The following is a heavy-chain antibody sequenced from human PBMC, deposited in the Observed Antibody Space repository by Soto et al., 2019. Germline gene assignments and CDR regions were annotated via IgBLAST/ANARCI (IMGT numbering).Heavy chain of an antibody. Sequence: NPSETLSLTCGVYGGSFCNYYWSWICQPPGKGLEWIGEIDHSGSSTYNPALNSRVTISINTSRKQFSLKLSSVTAADTAVYYCARGFIYYGSGSYYNKDYYYGMDVWGQGTTFTVSS. V-gene: IGHV4-34*01. CDR3: ARGFIYYGSGSYYNKDYYYGMDV. CDR1: GGSFCNYY. D-gene: IGHD3-10*01. CDR2: IDHSGSS. J-gene: IGHJ6*02.